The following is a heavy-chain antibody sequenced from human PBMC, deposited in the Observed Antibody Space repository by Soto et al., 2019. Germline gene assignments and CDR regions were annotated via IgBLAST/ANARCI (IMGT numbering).Heavy chain of an antibody. J-gene: IGHJ4*02. D-gene: IGHD3-22*01. CDR1: GFTFSNYG. CDR3: EKADWATGSSGYSPFDY. V-gene: IGHV3-30*18. Sequence: QVQLVESGGGVVLPGRSLRLSCAASGFTFSNYGMHWVRQAPGKGLEWVALISYDGSNKYYADSVKGRFTISRDNSKNTLSLQMNSLRPEDTAVYYCEKADWATGSSGYSPFDYWGQGTLVTVSS. CDR2: ISYDGSNK.